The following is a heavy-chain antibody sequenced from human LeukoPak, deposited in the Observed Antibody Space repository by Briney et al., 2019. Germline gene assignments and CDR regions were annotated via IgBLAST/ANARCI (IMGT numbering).Heavy chain of an antibody. V-gene: IGHV4-34*01. CDR3: VRVMITAAALDS. Sequence: SETLSLACGVYGGSFSGYYWSWIRQPPGKGLEWIGEINQSGYTNYNASLKSRVTISVDTSKNQFSLKLTSVTAADMAVYYCVRVMITAAALDSWGQGTLVTVSS. CDR1: GGSFSGYY. D-gene: IGHD6-13*01. J-gene: IGHJ4*02. CDR2: INQSGYT.